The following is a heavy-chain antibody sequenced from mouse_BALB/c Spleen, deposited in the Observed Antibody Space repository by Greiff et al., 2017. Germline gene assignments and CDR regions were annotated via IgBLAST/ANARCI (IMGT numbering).Heavy chain of an antibody. J-gene: IGHJ2*01. V-gene: IGHV3-6*02. CDR2: ISYDGSN. CDR3: ARVWGRYGNYFDY. Sequence: EVHLVESGPGLVKPSQSLSLTCSVTGYSITSGYYWNWIRQFPGNKLEWMGYISYDGSNNYNPSLKNRISITRDTSKNQFFLKLNSVTTEDTATYYCARVWGRYGNYFDYWGQGTTLTVSS. D-gene: IGHD2-1*01. CDR1: GYSITSGYY.